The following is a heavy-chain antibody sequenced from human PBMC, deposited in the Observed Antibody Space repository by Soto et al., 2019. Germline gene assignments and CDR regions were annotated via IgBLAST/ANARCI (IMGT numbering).Heavy chain of an antibody. CDR3: ARNDSGSRNFDY. Sequence: QVQLQESGPGLVKPSQTLSLTCTVSDGSISSGGYYWSWIRQHPGKGLEWIGYISDRGSTYYNPALQSRVTISVDTSKNRFPLKAKSVTAAGTAVYYCARNDSGSRNFDYWGQGTLVTVSS. CDR1: DGSISSGGYY. J-gene: IGHJ4*02. D-gene: IGHD3-10*01. V-gene: IGHV4-31*03. CDR2: ISDRGST.